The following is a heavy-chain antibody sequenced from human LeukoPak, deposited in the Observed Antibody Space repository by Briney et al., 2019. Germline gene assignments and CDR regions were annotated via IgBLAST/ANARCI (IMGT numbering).Heavy chain of an antibody. CDR1: GGSISSSSYY. CDR2: IYYSGST. CDR3: ARTPPTYYVKSAADY. D-gene: IGHD2/OR15-2a*01. Sequence: SETLSLTCTVSGGSISSSSYYWGWIRQPPGKGLEWIGSIYYSGSTYYNPSLKSRVTISVDTSKNQFSLKLSSVTAADTAVYYCARTPPTYYVKSAADYWGQGTLVTVSS. J-gene: IGHJ4*02. V-gene: IGHV4-39*07.